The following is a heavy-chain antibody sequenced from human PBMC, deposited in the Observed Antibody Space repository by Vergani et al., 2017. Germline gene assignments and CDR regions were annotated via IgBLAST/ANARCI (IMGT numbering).Heavy chain of an antibody. Sequence: EVQLVESGGGLVQPGGSLRLSCAASGFTFSSYAMSWVRQAPGKGLEWVSAISGSGGSTYYADSVKGRFTISRDNSKNTLYLQMNSLRAEDTAVYYCAKAGARWLQLRGAYYFDYWGQGTLVTVSS. J-gene: IGHJ4*02. D-gene: IGHD5-24*01. V-gene: IGHV3-23*04. CDR3: AKAGARWLQLRGAYYFDY. CDR1: GFTFSSYA. CDR2: ISGSGGST.